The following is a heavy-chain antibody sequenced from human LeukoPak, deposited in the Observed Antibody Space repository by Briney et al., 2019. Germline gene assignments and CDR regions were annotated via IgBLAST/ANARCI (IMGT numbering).Heavy chain of an antibody. V-gene: IGHV3-48*03. CDR3: ARENYYGSGSYHNWFDP. CDR2: ISSSGSTI. J-gene: IGHJ5*02. D-gene: IGHD3-10*01. CDR1: GFTFSSYE. Sequence: GGSLRLSCAASGFTFSSYEMNWVRQAPGKGLEWVSYISSSGSTIYYADSVKGRFTISRDNAKNSLYLQMNSLRAEDTAVYYCARENYYGSGSYHNWFDPWGQGTLVTVSS.